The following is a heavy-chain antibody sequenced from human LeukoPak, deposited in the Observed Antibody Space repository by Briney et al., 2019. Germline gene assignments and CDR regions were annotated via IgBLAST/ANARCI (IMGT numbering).Heavy chain of an antibody. CDR3: ARGSPYYYDSSGYPIDY. D-gene: IGHD3-22*01. CDR1: GGSFSGYY. CDR2: INHSGGT. Sequence: SETLSLTCAVYGGSFSGYYWSWIRQPPGKGLEWIGEINHSGGTNYNPSLKSRVTISVDTSKNQFSLKLSSVTAADTAVYYCARGSPYYYDSSGYPIDYWGQGTLVTVSS. J-gene: IGHJ4*02. V-gene: IGHV4-34*01.